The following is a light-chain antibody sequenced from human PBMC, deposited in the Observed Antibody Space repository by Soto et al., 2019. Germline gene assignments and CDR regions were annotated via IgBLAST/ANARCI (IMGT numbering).Light chain of an antibody. J-gene: IGLJ2*01. Sequence: QSVLTQPPSASGTPGQRVTISCSGSSSNIGSNYVYWYQQLPGTAPKLLIYRNNQRPSGVPDRFSGSKSGTSASPAISGLRSEDEADYYCAAWDDSPSGHVVFGGGTKLTVL. CDR2: RNN. CDR1: SSNIGSNY. CDR3: AAWDDSPSGHVV. V-gene: IGLV1-47*01.